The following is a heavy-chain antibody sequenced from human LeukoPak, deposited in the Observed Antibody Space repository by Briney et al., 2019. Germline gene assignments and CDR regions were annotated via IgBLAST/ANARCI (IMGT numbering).Heavy chain of an antibody. CDR3: ITGVHSPSTYYFDY. J-gene: IGHJ4*02. CDR1: RFIFDDYA. Sequence: GGSLRLSCAASRFIFDDYAMHWVRQVPGKGLEWVSGISWSSDNISYADSVKGRFTISRDNAKNTLYLQMNSLRPEDTALYYCITGVHSPSTYYFDYWGEGTLVTVSS. D-gene: IGHD3-10*02. CDR2: ISWSSDNI. V-gene: IGHV3-9*01.